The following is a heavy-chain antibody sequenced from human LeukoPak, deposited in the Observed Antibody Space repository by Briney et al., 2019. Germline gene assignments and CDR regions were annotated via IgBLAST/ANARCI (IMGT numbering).Heavy chain of an antibody. CDR3: ARVRGSLLF. V-gene: IGHV3-48*03. D-gene: IGHD1-26*01. CDR2: TSSSGSTI. CDR1: GFTFSSYE. J-gene: IGHJ4*02. Sequence: GGSLRLSCAASGFTFSSYEMNWVRQAPGKGLEWVSYTSSSGSTIYYADSVKGRFTISRDNAKNSLYLQMNSLRAEDTAVYYCARVRGSLLFWGQGTLVTVFS.